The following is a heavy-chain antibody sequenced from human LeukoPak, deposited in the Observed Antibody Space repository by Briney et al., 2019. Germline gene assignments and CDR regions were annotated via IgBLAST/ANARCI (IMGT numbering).Heavy chain of an antibody. D-gene: IGHD5-12*01. V-gene: IGHV1-2*02. CDR3: ARNFNEWLVDTNWFDP. J-gene: IGHJ5*02. CDR2: INPNNGGT. CDR1: GYSFTGYY. Sequence: ASVKVSCKASGYSFTGYYIHWVRLAPGQGLEWMGWINPNNGGTKYAQKFQGRVTMTRDTSISTAYMELSRLRSDDTAMYFCARNFNEWLVDTNWFDPWGQGTQVTVSS.